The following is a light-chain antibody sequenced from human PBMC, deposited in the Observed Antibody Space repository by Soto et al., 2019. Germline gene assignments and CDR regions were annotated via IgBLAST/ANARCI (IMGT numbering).Light chain of an antibody. V-gene: IGLV2-14*01. Sequence: QSVLTQPRSVSGSPGQSVTISCTGTSIDVGDSDFVSWYQQHPGKAPKLMIYEVSNRPSGVSNRFSGSKSGNTASLTISGLQAEDETDYYCFSYTSSGTYVFGTGTKLTVL. CDR2: EVS. CDR1: SIDVGDSDF. J-gene: IGLJ1*01. CDR3: FSYTSSGTYV.